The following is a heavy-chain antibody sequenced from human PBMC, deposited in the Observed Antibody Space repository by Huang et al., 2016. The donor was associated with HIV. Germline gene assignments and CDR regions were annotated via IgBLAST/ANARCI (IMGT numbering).Heavy chain of an antibody. CDR1: GFTFSSYW. CDR2: IKQDGSEK. J-gene: IGHJ4*02. CDR3: ARDYSTTLYYFDY. Sequence: EVQLVESGGGLVQPGGSLRLSCAASGFTFSSYWMSWVRQAPGKGRGWVANIKQDGSEKYYVDSVKGRFTISRDNAKNSLYLQMNSLRAEDTAVYYCARDYSTTLYYFDYWGQGTLVTVSS. V-gene: IGHV3-7*01. D-gene: IGHD4-17*01.